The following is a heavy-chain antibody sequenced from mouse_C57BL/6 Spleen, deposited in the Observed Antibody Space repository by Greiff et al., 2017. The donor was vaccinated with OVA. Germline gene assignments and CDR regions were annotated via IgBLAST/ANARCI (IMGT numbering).Heavy chain of an antibody. D-gene: IGHD3-3*01. CDR2: IDPSDSET. CDR1: GYTFTSYW. V-gene: IGHV1-52*01. Sequence: QVQLKQPGAELVRPGSSVKLSCKASGYTFTSYWMHWVKQRPIQGLEWIGNIDPSDSETHYNQKFKDKATLTVDKSSSTAYMQLSSLTSEDSAVYYCAREGTGADFDYWGQGTTLTVSS. J-gene: IGHJ2*01. CDR3: AREGTGADFDY.